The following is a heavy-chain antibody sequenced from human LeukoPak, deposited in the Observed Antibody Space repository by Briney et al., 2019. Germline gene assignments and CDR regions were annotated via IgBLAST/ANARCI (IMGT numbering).Heavy chain of an antibody. V-gene: IGHV3-53*01. CDR1: GFTVSSNY. Sequence: PGGSLRLSCAASGFTVSSNYMSWVRQAPGKGLEWVSVIYSGGSTYYADSVKGRFTISRDNSKNTMHLQMNSLRAKDTAVYYCARGTYYDSSGYPSPHFDYWGQGTLVTVSS. CDR3: ARGTYYDSSGYPSPHFDY. CDR2: IYSGGST. D-gene: IGHD3-22*01. J-gene: IGHJ4*02.